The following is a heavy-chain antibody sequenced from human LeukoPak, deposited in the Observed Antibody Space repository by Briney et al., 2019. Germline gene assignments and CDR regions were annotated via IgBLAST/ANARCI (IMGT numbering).Heavy chain of an antibody. CDR3: ARGLTSGWYSPDFDY. D-gene: IGHD6-19*01. CDR1: GGPINSYY. Sequence: PSETLSLTCTVSGGPINSYYWTWIRQPPGKGLEWIGYTYYSGSGNYNPSLKSRVTMSVDPSKNQFSLNLSSVTAADTAVYYCARGLTSGWYSPDFDYWGQGTLDTVSS. CDR2: TYYSGSG. J-gene: IGHJ4*02. V-gene: IGHV4-59*08.